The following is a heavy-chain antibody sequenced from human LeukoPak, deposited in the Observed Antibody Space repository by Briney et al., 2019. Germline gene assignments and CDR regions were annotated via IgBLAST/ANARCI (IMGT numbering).Heavy chain of an antibody. Sequence: SQTLSLTCTVSGGSISSGGYYWSWIRQHPGKGLEWIGYIYYSGSTYYNPSLKSRVTISVDTSKNQFSLKLSSVTAADTAVYYCARVGRGARGAKVSFDYWGQGTLVTVSS. D-gene: IGHD3-10*01. J-gene: IGHJ4*02. CDR3: ARVGRGARGAKVSFDY. CDR2: IYYSGST. CDR1: GGSISSGGYY. V-gene: IGHV4-31*03.